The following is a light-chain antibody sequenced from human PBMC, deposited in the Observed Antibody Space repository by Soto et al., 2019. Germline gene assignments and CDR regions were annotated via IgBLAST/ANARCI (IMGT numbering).Light chain of an antibody. J-gene: IGKJ4*01. V-gene: IGKV3-15*01. Sequence: EVVMTQSPATLSVSPGERATLSCRASQFVSTNLAWYQQKPGQAPRLLIYSASTRATGIPARFSGSGSGTEFTLPISSLQSEDAAVYYCQLFNNWPPLTFGGATKVEIK. CDR3: QLFNNWPPLT. CDR1: QFVSTN. CDR2: SAS.